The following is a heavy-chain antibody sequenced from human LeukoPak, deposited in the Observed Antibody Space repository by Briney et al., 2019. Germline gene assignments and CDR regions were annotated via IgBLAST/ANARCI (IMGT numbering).Heavy chain of an antibody. Sequence: GGSLRLSCAASGFTFDDYGMSWVRQAPGKGLEWVSGINWNGGSTGYADSVKGRFTISRDNAKNYLYLQMNSLRAEDTAVYYCAKTSHSSGYYYYFDYWGQGTLVTVSS. V-gene: IGHV3-20*04. CDR2: INWNGGST. J-gene: IGHJ4*02. CDR1: GFTFDDYG. D-gene: IGHD3-22*01. CDR3: AKTSHSSGYYYYFDY.